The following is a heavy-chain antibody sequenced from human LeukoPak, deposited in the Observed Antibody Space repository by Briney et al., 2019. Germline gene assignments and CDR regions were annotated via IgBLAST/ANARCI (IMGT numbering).Heavy chain of an antibody. J-gene: IGHJ6*03. CDR1: GGTFSSYA. Sequence: SVKVSCKASGGTFSSYAISWVRQAPGQGLEWMGGIIPIFGTANYAQKFQGRVTITADESTSTAYMELSSLRSEDTAVYYCARDLGYCSSSSCPPFYYIDVWGKGTTVTVSS. D-gene: IGHD2-2*01. CDR2: IIPIFGTA. CDR3: ARDLGYCSSSSCPPFYYIDV. V-gene: IGHV1-69*01.